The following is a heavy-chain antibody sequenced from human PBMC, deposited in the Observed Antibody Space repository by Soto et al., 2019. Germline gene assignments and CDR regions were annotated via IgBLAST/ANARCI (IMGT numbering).Heavy chain of an antibody. CDR3: ARDRKDVGSGSYSGYGMDV. J-gene: IGHJ6*02. Sequence: ASVKVSCKASGCTFTSYYMHWVRQAPGQGLEWMGIINPSGGSTSYAQKFQGRVTMTRDTSTSTVYMGLSSLRSEDTAVYYCARDRKDVGSGSYSGYGMDVWGQGTTVTVSS. D-gene: IGHD3-10*01. CDR1: GCTFTSYY. V-gene: IGHV1-46*01. CDR2: INPSGGST.